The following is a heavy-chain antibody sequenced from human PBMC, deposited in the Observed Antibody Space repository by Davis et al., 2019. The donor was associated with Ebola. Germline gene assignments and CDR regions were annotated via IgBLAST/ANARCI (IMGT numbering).Heavy chain of an antibody. CDR3: ARGGYSYGYGYDY. CDR1: GYTFTGYY. V-gene: IGHV1-2*04. D-gene: IGHD5-18*01. Sequence: ASVKVSCKASGYTFTGYYMHWVRQAPGQGLEWMGWINPNSGGTNYAQKFQGWVTMTRDTSISTAYMELSRLRSDDTAVYYCARGGYSYGYGYDYWGQGTLVTVSS. J-gene: IGHJ4*02. CDR2: INPNSGGT.